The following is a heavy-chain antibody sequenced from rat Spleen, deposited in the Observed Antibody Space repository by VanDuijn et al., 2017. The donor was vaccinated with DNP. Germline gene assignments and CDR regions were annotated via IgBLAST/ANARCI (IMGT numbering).Heavy chain of an antibody. V-gene: IGHV5S13*01. J-gene: IGHJ2*01. D-gene: IGHD4-5*01. CDR3: GRHGRGNPPFDY. Sequence: EVQLVESGGGLVQPGRSLKLACAASGFTFSNYGMAWVRQAPTKGLEWVASISTGGSNTYYRDSVKGRFTISRDNAKNTHYLQMDSLRSEDTATYYCGRHGRGNPPFDYWGQGVTVTVSS. CDR1: GFTFSNYG. CDR2: ISTGGSNT.